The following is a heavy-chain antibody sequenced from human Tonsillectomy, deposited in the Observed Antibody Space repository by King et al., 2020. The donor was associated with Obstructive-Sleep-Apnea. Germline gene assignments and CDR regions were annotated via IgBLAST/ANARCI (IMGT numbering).Heavy chain of an antibody. Sequence: VQLVESGGGVVQPGRSLRLSCAASGFTFSSYGMHWVRQAPGKGLEWVAFIRYDGSNKYYADSVKGRFTISRDNSKNTLYLQMNSLRAEDTAVYYCAKDPDCWSGYAPDYWGQGTLVTVSS. CDR1: GFTFSSYG. J-gene: IGHJ4*02. V-gene: IGHV3-30*02. CDR2: IRYDGSNK. D-gene: IGHD3-3*01. CDR3: AKDPDCWSGYAPDY.